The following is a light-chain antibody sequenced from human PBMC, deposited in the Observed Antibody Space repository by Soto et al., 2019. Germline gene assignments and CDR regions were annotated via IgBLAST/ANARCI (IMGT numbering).Light chain of an antibody. CDR2: GTS. J-gene: IGKJ5*01. V-gene: IGKV3-20*01. CDR1: QSVGSSY. Sequence: EIVLTQSPGTLSLSPGERATLSCRASQSVGSSYLAWYQQKPGQAPRLLIYGTSNRATGIPDRFSGSGSGTDFTLTISRLEPEDFAVYYCQQYGTSPPITFGKGTRLEIK. CDR3: QQYGTSPPIT.